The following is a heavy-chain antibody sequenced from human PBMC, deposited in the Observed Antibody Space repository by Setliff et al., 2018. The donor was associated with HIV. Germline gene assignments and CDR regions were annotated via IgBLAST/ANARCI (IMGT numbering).Heavy chain of an antibody. D-gene: IGHD6-13*01. Sequence: GSLRLSCKASGSTFSSYAVGWVRQAPGKGLEWVSVTSGSGDNTYYADSVKGRFTISRDNSKNTLYLQMNSLRAEDTALYYCAKDNDSSSWSFQLDYWGQGTLVTVSS. CDR1: GSTFSSYA. J-gene: IGHJ4*02. CDR3: AKDNDSSSWSFQLDY. CDR2: TSGSGDNT. V-gene: IGHV3-23*01.